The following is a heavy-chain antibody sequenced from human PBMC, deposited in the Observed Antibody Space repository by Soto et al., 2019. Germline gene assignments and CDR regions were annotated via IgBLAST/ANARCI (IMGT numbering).Heavy chain of an antibody. CDR1: CGSTSNYY. V-gene: IGHV4-59*01. CDR3: AREPPANGENCFDP. J-gene: IGHJ5*02. CDR2: IYYSGST. Sequence: SDPLSITCTVSCGSTSNYYWNWIRQPPGKGLEWIGCIYYSGSTNYNPSLKSRVTISIDTFKNQFSLKLSFVTAADTAVHYCAREPPANGENCFDPWGQRTLVKVSS. D-gene: IGHD2-8*01.